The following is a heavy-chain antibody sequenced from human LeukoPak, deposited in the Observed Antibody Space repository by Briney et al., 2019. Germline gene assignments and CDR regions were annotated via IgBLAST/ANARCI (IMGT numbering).Heavy chain of an antibody. CDR1: GYTFTYYY. Sequence: ASVKVSCKASGYTFTYYYIHWVREAPGQGLEWMGWINPNSGDTNYSQKFQGRVTMTRDTSISTAYMELSRLRSDDTAVYYCAREPHYYDSSGYYVKNWFDPWGQGTLVTVSS. CDR2: INPNSGDT. J-gene: IGHJ5*02. V-gene: IGHV1-2*02. CDR3: AREPHYYDSSGYYVKNWFDP. D-gene: IGHD3-22*01.